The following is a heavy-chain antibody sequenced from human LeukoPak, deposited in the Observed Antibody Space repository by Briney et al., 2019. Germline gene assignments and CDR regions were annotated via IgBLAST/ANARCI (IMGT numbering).Heavy chain of an antibody. V-gene: IGHV3-23*01. J-gene: IGHJ1*01. Sequence: PGGSLRLSCAASGFTFSSYAMSWVRQAPGKGLEWVSAIGGSGGSTYYADSVKGRFTISRDNSKNTLYLQMNSLRAEDTAVYYCAKDLLAYCGGDCYSVFQHWGQGTLVTVSS. CDR2: IGGSGGST. CDR3: AKDLLAYCGGDCYSVFQH. D-gene: IGHD2-21*02. CDR1: GFTFSSYA.